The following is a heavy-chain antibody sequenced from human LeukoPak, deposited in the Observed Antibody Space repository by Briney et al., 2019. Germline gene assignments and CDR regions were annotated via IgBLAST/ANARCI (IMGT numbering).Heavy chain of an antibody. Sequence: SRTLSLTCTVSGGSISSGDYYWSWIRQPPGKGLEWIGYIYYSGSTYYNPSLKSRVTISVDTSKNQFSLKLSSVTAADTAVYYCARNDYGGNSGFRWGQGTLVTVSS. D-gene: IGHD4-23*01. CDR3: ARNDYGGNSGFR. J-gene: IGHJ4*02. CDR2: IYYSGST. V-gene: IGHV4-30-4*08. CDR1: GGSISSGDYY.